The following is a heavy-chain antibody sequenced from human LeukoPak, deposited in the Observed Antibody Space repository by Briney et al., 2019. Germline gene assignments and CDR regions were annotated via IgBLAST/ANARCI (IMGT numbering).Heavy chain of an antibody. CDR3: ARGGLRRGGPLVRPNY. Sequence: SETLSLTCTASGGSISSYYWSWIRQPPGKGLEWIGYIYYSGSTNYNPSLKSRVTISVDTSKNQFSLKLSSVTAADTAVYYCARGGLRRGGPLVRPNYWGQGTLVTVSS. V-gene: IGHV4-59*01. CDR2: IYYSGST. D-gene: IGHD3-16*01. CDR1: GGSISSYY. J-gene: IGHJ4*02.